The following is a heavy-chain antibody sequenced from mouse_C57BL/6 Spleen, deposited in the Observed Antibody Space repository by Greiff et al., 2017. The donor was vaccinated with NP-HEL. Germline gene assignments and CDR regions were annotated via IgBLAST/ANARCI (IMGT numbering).Heavy chain of an antibody. J-gene: IGHJ4*01. Sequence: QVQLKQPGAELVKPGASVKLSCKASGYTFTSYWMQWVKQRPGQGLEWIGEIDPSDSYTNYNQKFKGKATLTVDTSSSTAYMQLSSLTSEDSAVYYCARWGGPYAMDYWGQGTSVTVSS. V-gene: IGHV1-50*01. CDR1: GYTFTSYW. CDR2: IDPSDSYT. CDR3: ARWGGPYAMDY.